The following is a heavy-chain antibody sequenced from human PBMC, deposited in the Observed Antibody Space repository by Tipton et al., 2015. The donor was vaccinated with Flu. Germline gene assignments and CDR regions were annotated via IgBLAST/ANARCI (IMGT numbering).Heavy chain of an antibody. Sequence: AVSGFTFSNYYMSWVRQAPGKGLEWVANIKEDGSEKYYEDSVKGRFTISRDNAKNSLYLQMNSLRAEDTAVYYCARVREDIVVVPARTPRFYYYYGMDVWGQGTTVTVSS. D-gene: IGHD2-2*01. CDR3: ARVREDIVVVPARTPRFYYYYGMDV. CDR2: IKEDGSEK. J-gene: IGHJ6*02. V-gene: IGHV3-7*01. CDR1: GFTFSNYY.